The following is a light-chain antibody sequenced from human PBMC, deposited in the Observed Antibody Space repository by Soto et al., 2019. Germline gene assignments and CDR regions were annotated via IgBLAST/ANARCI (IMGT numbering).Light chain of an antibody. CDR2: AST. Sequence: QSVLTQPPSVSGAPGQRVTISCSGNSSNIGAGFDVHWYQQLPGAAPKLPIYASTNRPSGVPDRFSGSKSDTSAYLAITGLQIDDEADYYCQSYDTGLTGHVLFGGGTKLTVL. CDR1: SSNIGAGFD. CDR3: QSYDTGLTGHVL. J-gene: IGLJ2*01. V-gene: IGLV1-40*01.